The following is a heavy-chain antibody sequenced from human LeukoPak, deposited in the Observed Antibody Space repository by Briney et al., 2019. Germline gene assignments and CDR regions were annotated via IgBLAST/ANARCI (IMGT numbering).Heavy chain of an antibody. CDR3: ARFDSGYPNDAFDI. V-gene: IGHV4-34*01. J-gene: IGHJ3*02. D-gene: IGHD3-22*01. CDR2: INHSGST. Sequence: SETLSLTCAVYGGSFSGYYWSWIRQPPGKGLEWIGEINHSGSTNYNPSLKSRVTISVDKSKNQFSLKLSSVTAADTAVYYCARFDSGYPNDAFDIWGQGTMVTVSS. CDR1: GGSFSGYY.